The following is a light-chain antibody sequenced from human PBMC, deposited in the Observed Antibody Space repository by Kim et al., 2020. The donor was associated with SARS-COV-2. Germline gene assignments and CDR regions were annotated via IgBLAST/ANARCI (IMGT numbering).Light chain of an antibody. V-gene: IGKV1-6*02. CDR3: LQYSNYPRT. CDR2: GAS. J-gene: IGKJ1*01. Sequence: ASVGDRVIIACRASQDIGDDLDWYRQKPGKAPELLIHGASHLQSEVPSRFSGNGSNTDFTLTIHSLHPEDFATYYCLQYSNYPRTFGRGTKVDIK. CDR1: QDIGDD.